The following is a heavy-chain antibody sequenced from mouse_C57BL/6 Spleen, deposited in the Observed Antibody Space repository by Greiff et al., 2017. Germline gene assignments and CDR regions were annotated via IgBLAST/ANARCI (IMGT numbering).Heavy chain of an antibody. CDR1: GYTFTSYW. J-gene: IGHJ3*01. CDR2: IDPKSGGT. V-gene: IGHV1-72*01. Sequence: QVQLKQPGAELVKPGASVKLSCKASGYTFTSYWMHWVKQRPGRGLEWIGRIDPKSGGTKYNEKFKSKATLTVDKPSSTAYMQLSSLTSEDSAVYYCARDLLWSSAWFAYWGQGTLVTVSA. CDR3: ARDLLWSSAWFAY. D-gene: IGHD2-1*01.